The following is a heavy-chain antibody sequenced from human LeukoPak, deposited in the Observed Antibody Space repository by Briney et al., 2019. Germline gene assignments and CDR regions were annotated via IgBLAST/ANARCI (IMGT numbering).Heavy chain of an antibody. CDR2: ISPYNGNT. D-gene: IGHD3-10*01. J-gene: IGHJ6*02. Sequence: ASVKVSCKASGYTFTNFGISWIRQAPGQGLEWMGWISPYNGNTNYAQKFQGRVTMTTETSTATAYMELWSLRSDDTAVYYCARGPSLVRGVIMPGSVGGMDVWGQGTTVTVSS. V-gene: IGHV1-18*01. CDR3: ARGPSLVRGVIMPGSVGGMDV. CDR1: GYTFTNFG.